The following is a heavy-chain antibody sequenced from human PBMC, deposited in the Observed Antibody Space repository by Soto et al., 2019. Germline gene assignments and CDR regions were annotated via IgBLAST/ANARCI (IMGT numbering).Heavy chain of an antibody. CDR2: IYYSGST. J-gene: IGHJ5*02. D-gene: IGHD6-13*01. Sequence: KSSETLSLTCTVSGGSVSSGSYYWSWIRQPPGKGLEWIGYIYYSGSTNYNPSLKSRVTISVDTSKNQFSLKLSSVTAADTAVYYCARDRIAAAGTRWFDPWGQGTLVTVSS. V-gene: IGHV4-61*01. CDR1: GGSVSSGSYY. CDR3: ARDRIAAAGTRWFDP.